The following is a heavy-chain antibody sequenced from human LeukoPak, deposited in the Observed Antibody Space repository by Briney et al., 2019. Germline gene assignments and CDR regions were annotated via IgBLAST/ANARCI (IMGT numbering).Heavy chain of an antibody. CDR3: ARGPRYSFY. Sequence: GGSLRLSCAASGFIVSHNYMTRVRQAPGKGLEWISVIYIDGTTYYADSVKGRFTISRDQANNTLYLQMNTLRDEDTAVYYCARGPRYSFYWGQGTLVSVSS. V-gene: IGHV3-53*01. CDR1: GFIVSHNY. CDR2: IYIDGTT. J-gene: IGHJ4*02. D-gene: IGHD6-13*01.